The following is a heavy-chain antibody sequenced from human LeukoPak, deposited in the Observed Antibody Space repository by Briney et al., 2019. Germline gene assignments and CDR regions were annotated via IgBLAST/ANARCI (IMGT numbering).Heavy chain of an antibody. CDR2: IWYDGSNK. V-gene: IGHV3-33*03. Sequence: PGGSLRLSCAASGFTFSNYGMHWVRQAPGKGLEWVAVIWYDGSNKYYADSVKGRFTISRDNAKNSLYLQMNSLRAEDTAVYYCARESSGYFYWGQGTLVTVSS. CDR3: ARESSGYFY. CDR1: GFTFSNYG. J-gene: IGHJ4*02. D-gene: IGHD3-22*01.